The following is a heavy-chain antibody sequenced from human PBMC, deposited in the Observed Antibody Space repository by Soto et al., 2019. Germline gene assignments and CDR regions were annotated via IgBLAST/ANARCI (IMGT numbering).Heavy chain of an antibody. CDR2: ISGGGSTA. Sequence: EVQLLESGGGLVQRGGSQRLSCAASGFNFTSYVMSWVRQAPGKGLEWVAGISGGGSTAFYADSVKGRFTISRDNAKNTVVLQMDSLRAEDTAIYYCAKDSNKYSSSLRGRYFDYWGQGTLVTVSS. D-gene: IGHD3-22*01. J-gene: IGHJ4*02. V-gene: IGHV3-23*01. CDR3: AKDSNKYSSSLRGRYFDY. CDR1: GFNFTSYV.